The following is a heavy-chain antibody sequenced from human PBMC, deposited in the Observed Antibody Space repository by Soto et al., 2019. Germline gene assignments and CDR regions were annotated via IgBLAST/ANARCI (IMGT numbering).Heavy chain of an antibody. V-gene: IGHV3-73*01. CDR3: TRHGNPPLTVTTYVGKYYYYYGMDV. J-gene: IGHJ6*02. D-gene: IGHD4-4*01. Sequence: GGSLRLSCAASGFTFSGSAMHWVRQASGKGLEWVGRIRSKANSYATAYAASGKGRFTISRDDSKNTAYLQMNSLKTEDTAVYYCTRHGNPPLTVTTYVGKYYYYYGMDVWGQGTTVTVSS. CDR1: GFTFSGSA. CDR2: IRSKANSYAT.